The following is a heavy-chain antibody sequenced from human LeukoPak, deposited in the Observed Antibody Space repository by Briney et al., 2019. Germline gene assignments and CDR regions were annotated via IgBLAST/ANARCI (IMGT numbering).Heavy chain of an antibody. CDR2: INPSGGST. Sequence: ASVKVSCKASGHTFTSYYMHWVRQAPGQGLEWMGIINPSGGSTSYAQKFQGRVTMTRDTSASTVYMELSSLRSEDTAVYYCARVYSGYDYYFDYWGQGTLVTVSS. CDR3: ARVYSGYDYYFDY. D-gene: IGHD5-12*01. CDR1: GHTFTSYY. J-gene: IGHJ4*02. V-gene: IGHV1-46*01.